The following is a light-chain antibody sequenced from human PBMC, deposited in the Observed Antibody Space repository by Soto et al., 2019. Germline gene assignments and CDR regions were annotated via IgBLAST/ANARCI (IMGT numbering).Light chain of an antibody. CDR3: MEGTHWPPWT. Sequence: DVVLTQSPLSLSVTLGQPASISCRSSQSLVDSDGNTYLNWFQQRPGQSPRRLIYKVSNRDSGVRDRFSGSGSDTDFTLKISRVEAEDVGVYYCMEGTHWPPWTFGQGTKVDIK. J-gene: IGKJ1*01. V-gene: IGKV2-30*01. CDR1: QSLVDSDGNTY. CDR2: KVS.